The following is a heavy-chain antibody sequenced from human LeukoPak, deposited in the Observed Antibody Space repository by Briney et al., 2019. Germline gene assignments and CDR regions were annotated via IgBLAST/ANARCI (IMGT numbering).Heavy chain of an antibody. Sequence: GGSLRLSCAASGFTFNTYTMNWIRQAPGKGLEWVSFINTKSKTIYYADSVKGRFTISRYNAKNSLYLQMNSLRAEDTALYYCVRDRNWAFDYWGQGTLVTVSS. V-gene: IGHV3-48*01. J-gene: IGHJ4*02. D-gene: IGHD7-27*01. CDR1: GFTFNTYT. CDR2: INTKSKTI. CDR3: VRDRNWAFDY.